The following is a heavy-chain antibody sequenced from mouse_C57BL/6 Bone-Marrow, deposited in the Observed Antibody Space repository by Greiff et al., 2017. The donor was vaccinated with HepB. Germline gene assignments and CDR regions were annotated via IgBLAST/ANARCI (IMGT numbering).Heavy chain of an antibody. CDR3: TRGYYGSSLTIFDY. D-gene: IGHD1-1*01. CDR1: GYTFTSYW. Sequence: EVQLQQSGTVLARPGASVKMSCKTSGYTFTSYWMHWVKQRPGQGLEWIGAIYPGNSDTSYNQKFKGKAKLTAVTSASTAYMELSSLTNEDSAVYYCTRGYYGSSLTIFDYWGQGTTLTVSS. J-gene: IGHJ2*01. CDR2: IYPGNSDT. V-gene: IGHV1-5*01.